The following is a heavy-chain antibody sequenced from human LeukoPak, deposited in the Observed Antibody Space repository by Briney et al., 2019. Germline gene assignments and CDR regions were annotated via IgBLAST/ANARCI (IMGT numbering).Heavy chain of an antibody. CDR3: ARGSRNTYYDLPLADY. CDR1: GGTFSSYA. Sequence: ASVKVSCKASGGTFSSYAISWVRQAPGQGLEWMGGIIPIFGTANYAQKFQGRVTITTDESASTAYMELSSLRSEDTAVYYCARGSRNTYYDLPLADYWGQGTLVTVSS. J-gene: IGHJ4*02. CDR2: IIPIFGTA. D-gene: IGHD3/OR15-3a*01. V-gene: IGHV1-69*05.